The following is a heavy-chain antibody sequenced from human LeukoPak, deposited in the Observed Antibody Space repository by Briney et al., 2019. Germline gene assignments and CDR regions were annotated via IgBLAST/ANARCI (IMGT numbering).Heavy chain of an antibody. V-gene: IGHV3-53*01. Sequence: GGSLRLSCAASGFTFDDYAMHWVRQAPGKGLEWVSVIYSGGSTYYADSVKGRFTISRDNSKNTLYLQMNSLRAEDTAVYYCARGLPITMIIEGNYGLDVWGQGTTVTVSS. CDR1: GFTFDDYA. CDR2: IYSGGST. J-gene: IGHJ6*02. CDR3: ARGLPITMIIEGNYGLDV. D-gene: IGHD3-22*01.